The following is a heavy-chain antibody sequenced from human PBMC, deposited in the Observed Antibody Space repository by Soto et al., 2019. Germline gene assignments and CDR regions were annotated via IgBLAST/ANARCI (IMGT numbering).Heavy chain of an antibody. Sequence: SETLSLTCTVSGGSISNLYWSWIRQPPGKVLEWIGYVYYTGSTSYNPSLKRRVTFSADSSRGQFSLRLNSVTAADTAVYYCARTVLGPDLLADSFVDYYYYMDVWGQGTTVTVS. CDR3: ARTVLGPDLLADSFVDYYYYMDV. CDR2: VYYTGST. CDR1: GGSISNLY. V-gene: IGHV4-59*08. D-gene: IGHD3-9*01. J-gene: IGHJ6*03.